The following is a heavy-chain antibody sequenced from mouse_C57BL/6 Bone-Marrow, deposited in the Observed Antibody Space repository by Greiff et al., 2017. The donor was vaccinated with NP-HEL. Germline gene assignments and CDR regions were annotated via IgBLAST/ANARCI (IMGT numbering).Heavy chain of an antibody. CDR2: IDPANGNT. V-gene: IGHV14-3*01. CDR3: ARRTTVVATADY. Sequence: VHVKQSVAELVRPGASVKLSCTASGFNIKNTYMHWVKQRPEQGLEWIGRIDPANGNTKYAPKFQGKATITADTSSNTAYLQLSSLTSEDTAIYYCARRTTVVATADYWGQGTTLTVSS. CDR1: GFNIKNTY. J-gene: IGHJ2*01. D-gene: IGHD1-1*01.